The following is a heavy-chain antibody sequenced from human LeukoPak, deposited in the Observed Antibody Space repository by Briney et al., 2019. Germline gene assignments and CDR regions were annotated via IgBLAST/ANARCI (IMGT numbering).Heavy chain of an antibody. CDR3: AKATHDYGDYDDY. J-gene: IGHJ4*02. V-gene: IGHV3-53*01. Sequence: GGSLRLSCAASGFNVNNKYMTWVRQTPARGLEWVSVIYAGGGTYYADFVQGRFTISRDNSKNTLYLQMNSLRAEDTAVYYCAKATHDYGDYDDYWGQGTLVTVSS. D-gene: IGHD4-17*01. CDR2: IYAGGGT. CDR1: GFNVNNKY.